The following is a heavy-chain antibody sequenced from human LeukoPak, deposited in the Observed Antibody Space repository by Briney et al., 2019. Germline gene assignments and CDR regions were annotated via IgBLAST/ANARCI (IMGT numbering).Heavy chain of an antibody. CDR2: MYYTGST. CDR3: VGEKSFFGEGV. V-gene: IGHV4-59*12. CDR1: GGSISRYY. J-gene: IGHJ3*01. Sequence: SETLSLTCNVSGGSISRYYWNWIRQSPGKGLEWIGHMYYTGSTNYNPSLRSRVFISVDTSKNQVSLNLNSVTAADTAVYYFVGEKSFFGEGVWGHGKMVTVSS. D-gene: IGHD3-10*01.